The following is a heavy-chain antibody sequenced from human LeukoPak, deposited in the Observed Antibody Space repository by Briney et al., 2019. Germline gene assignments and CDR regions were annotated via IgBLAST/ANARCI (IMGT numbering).Heavy chain of an antibody. CDR2: IYYSGST. CDR3: ARHGDGAGIRFLGA. V-gene: IGHV4-59*08. J-gene: IGHJ4*02. CDR1: GASISSDY. D-gene: IGHD3-3*01. Sequence: PSETLSLTCTVSGASISSDYWSWIRQPPGKGLEWIGYIYYSGSTNYNPSLKSRATISVDTSKKQFSLKLSSVTAADTAVYYCARHGDGAGIRFLGAWGQGTLVTVSS.